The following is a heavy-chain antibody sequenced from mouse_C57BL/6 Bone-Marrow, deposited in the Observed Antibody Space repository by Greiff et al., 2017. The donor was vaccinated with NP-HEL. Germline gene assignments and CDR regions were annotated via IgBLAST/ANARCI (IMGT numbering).Heavy chain of an antibody. D-gene: IGHD1-1*01. Sequence: EVNLVESGGDLVKPGGSLKLSCAASGFTFSSYGMSWVRQTPDKRLEWVATISSGGSYTYYPDSVKGRFTISRDNAKNTLYLQMSSLKSEDTAMYYCARHRYYGSRTGYFDVWGTGTTVTVSS. CDR2: ISSGGSYT. CDR1: GFTFSSYG. CDR3: ARHRYYGSRTGYFDV. V-gene: IGHV5-6*01. J-gene: IGHJ1*03.